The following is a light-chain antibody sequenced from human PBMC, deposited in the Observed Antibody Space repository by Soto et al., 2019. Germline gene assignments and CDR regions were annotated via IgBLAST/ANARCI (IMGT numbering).Light chain of an antibody. CDR3: SPYTSSSTLYV. J-gene: IGLJ1*01. CDR1: SSDVGGYNY. Sequence: QSALTQPASMSGSPGQSITISYTGTSSDVGGYNYVSWYQQRPGKAPKLMIYDVSNRPSGVSNRFSGSKSGNTASLTISGLQAEDEADYYCSPYTSSSTLYVFGTGTKVTVL. V-gene: IGLV2-14*01. CDR2: DVS.